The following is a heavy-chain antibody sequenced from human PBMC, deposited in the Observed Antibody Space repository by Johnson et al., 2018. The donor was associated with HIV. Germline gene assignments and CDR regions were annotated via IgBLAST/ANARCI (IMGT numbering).Heavy chain of an antibody. CDR2: IWYDGSNK. V-gene: IGHV3-33*08. CDR3: ASARTVVIARPDAFDI. Sequence: QVQLVESGGGLIQPGGSLRLSCAASGFTVSSNYMSWVRQAPGKGLEWVAVIWYDGSNKYYADSVKGRFTISRDNSKNTLYLQMNSLRAEDTAVYYCASARTVVIARPDAFDIWGQGTMVTVSS. J-gene: IGHJ3*02. D-gene: IGHD2-21*01. CDR1: GFTVSSNY.